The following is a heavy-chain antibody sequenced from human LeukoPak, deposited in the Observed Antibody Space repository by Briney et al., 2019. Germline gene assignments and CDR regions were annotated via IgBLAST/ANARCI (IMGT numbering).Heavy chain of an antibody. Sequence: GGSLRLSCTTSGFAFDDFAMSWVRQPAGKGLEWVGFIRRRAYGGAAEYAAPVKGRFIISRDDSKGIAYLQMNSLKTEDTAVYYCSRNGLVDFDYWGQGSRVIVSP. J-gene: IGHJ4*02. V-gene: IGHV3-49*04. CDR1: GFAFDDFA. CDR3: SRNGLVDFDY. CDR2: IRRRAYGGAA.